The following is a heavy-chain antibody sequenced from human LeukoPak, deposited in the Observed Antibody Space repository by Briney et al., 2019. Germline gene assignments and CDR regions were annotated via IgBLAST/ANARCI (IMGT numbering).Heavy chain of an antibody. J-gene: IGHJ5*02. V-gene: IGHV1-46*01. Sequence: ASVKVSCKASGYTFTSYYMHWVRQAPGQGLEWMGIINPSGGSTSYAQKFQGRVTMTRDTSTSTVYMEPSSLRSEDTAVYYCAREMWDIVGATDGWFDPWGQGTLVTVSS. CDR1: GYTFTSYY. CDR3: AREMWDIVGATDGWFDP. CDR2: INPSGGST. D-gene: IGHD1-26*01.